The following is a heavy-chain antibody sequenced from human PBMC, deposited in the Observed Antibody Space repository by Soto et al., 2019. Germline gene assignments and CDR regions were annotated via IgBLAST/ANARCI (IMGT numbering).Heavy chain of an antibody. CDR2: ISYDGSNK. V-gene: IGHV3-30*18. Sequence: QVQLVESGGGVVQPGRSLRLSCAASGFTFSSYGMHWVRQAPGKGLEWVAVISYDGSNKYYADSVKGRFTISRDNYKKEPYLKMNNLRAEDTAVYSCAQGPAIVLVPAAMNSYYGMDVWGQATTLTASS. CDR1: GFTFSSYG. CDR3: AQGPAIVLVPAAMNSYYGMDV. J-gene: IGHJ6*02. D-gene: IGHD2-2*01.